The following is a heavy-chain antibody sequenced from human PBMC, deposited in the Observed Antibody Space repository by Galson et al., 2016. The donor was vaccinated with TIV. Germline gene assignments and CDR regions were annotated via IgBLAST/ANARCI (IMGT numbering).Heavy chain of an antibody. V-gene: IGHV3-66*02. CDR2: ISSGGYT. CDR1: GLTVKSNY. D-gene: IGHD2-21*01. J-gene: IGHJ6*02. Sequence: SLRLSCAASGLTVKSNYMTWVRQTPGKGLEFVSLISSGGYTFYADAAKGRFTVSRDEAKNTVFLQMKSLRPEDTAIYYCAIDRRFCGNECYLYYYYGMDVGGQGTTVTVSS. CDR3: AIDRRFCGNECYLYYYYGMDV.